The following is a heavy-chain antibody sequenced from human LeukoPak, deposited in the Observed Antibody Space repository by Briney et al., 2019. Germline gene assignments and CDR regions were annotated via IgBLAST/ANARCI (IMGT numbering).Heavy chain of an antibody. V-gene: IGHV6-1*01. CDR1: GDSVSSNSAA. CDR3: ARGRTGYQLLPTKKDYSYYYIDV. J-gene: IGHJ6*03. Sequence: SQTLSLTCAISGDSVSSNSAAWNWIRQSPSRGLEWLGRTYYRSKWYNDYAVSVKSRITINPDTSKNQFSLKLSSMTAADTAVYYCARGRTGYQLLPTKKDYSYYYIDVWGKGTTVTVSS. CDR2: TYYRSKWYN. D-gene: IGHD2-2*01.